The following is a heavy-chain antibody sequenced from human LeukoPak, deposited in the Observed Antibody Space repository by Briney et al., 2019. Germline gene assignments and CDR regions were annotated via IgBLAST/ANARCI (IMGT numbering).Heavy chain of an antibody. CDR2: LNPNSGDT. D-gene: IGHD3-10*01. CDR3: ARGGYYGLGNDFRFDP. V-gene: IGHV1-2*02. J-gene: IGHJ5*02. Sequence: ASVKVSCKASGYTFTASYMHWVRQAPGQGLEWMGWLNPNSGDTKDAQKFQGRVTMTRDTSINTAYMELSRLRSDDTAVYYCARGGYYGLGNDFRFDPWGQGTLVTVSS. CDR1: GYTFTASY.